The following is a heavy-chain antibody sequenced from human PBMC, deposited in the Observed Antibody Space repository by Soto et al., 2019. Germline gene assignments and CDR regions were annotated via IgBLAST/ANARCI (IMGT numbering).Heavy chain of an antibody. D-gene: IGHD3-10*01. Sequence: GGSLRLSCVVSGFTFSYHYMDWVRQAPGKGLEWVARSRNKRSGYITDYPASVRGRFSISRDDSKNSLYLQMTSLQTEDTAVYYCVRGFNSFDSWGQGTLVTVSS. CDR3: VRGFNSFDS. V-gene: IGHV3-72*01. J-gene: IGHJ4*02. CDR1: GFTFSYHY. CDR2: SRNKRSGYIT.